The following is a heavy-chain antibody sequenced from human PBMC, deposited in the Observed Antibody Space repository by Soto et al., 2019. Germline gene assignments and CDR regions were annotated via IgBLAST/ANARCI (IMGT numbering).Heavy chain of an antibody. J-gene: IGHJ6*02. V-gene: IGHV5-10-1*01. CDR3: ARLAGLRFLEWSYYYYYGMDV. CDR2: IDPSDSYT. D-gene: IGHD3-3*01. CDR1: GYSFTSYW. Sequence: PGESLKISCKGSGYSFTSYWISWVRQMPGKGLEWMGRIDPSDSYTNYSPSFQGHVTISADKSISTAYLQWSSLKASDTAMYYCARLAGLRFLEWSYYYYYGMDVWGQGTTVTVSS.